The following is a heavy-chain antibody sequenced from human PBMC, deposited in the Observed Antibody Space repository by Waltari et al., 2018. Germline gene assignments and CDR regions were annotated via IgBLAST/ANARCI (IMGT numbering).Heavy chain of an antibody. D-gene: IGHD3-3*01. Sequence: QVQLQQWGAGLLKPSETLSLTCAVYGGSFSGYYWSWIRQPPGKGQELIGEINHSGSTNYNPSLKSRVTISVDTSKNQFSLKLSSVTAADTAVYYCARKSITIFGVVIRRAPYYFDYWGQGTLVTVSS. V-gene: IGHV4-34*01. CDR1: GGSFSGYY. J-gene: IGHJ4*02. CDR3: ARKSITIFGVVIRRAPYYFDY. CDR2: INHSGST.